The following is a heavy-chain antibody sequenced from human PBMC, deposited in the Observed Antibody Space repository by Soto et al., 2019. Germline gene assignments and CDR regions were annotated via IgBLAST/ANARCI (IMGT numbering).Heavy chain of an antibody. V-gene: IGHV1-18*04. CDR2: ISAYNGNT. J-gene: IGHJ6*02. Sequence: GASVTVSRKASGYTFPSYGISWVRQAPGQGLEWMGWISAYNGNTNYAQKLQGRVTMTTDTSTSTAYMELRSLRSDDTAVYYCARDTARSGPGYYYGMDVWGQGTTVTVSS. CDR3: ARDTARSGPGYYYGMDV. CDR1: GYTFPSYG. D-gene: IGHD2-15*01.